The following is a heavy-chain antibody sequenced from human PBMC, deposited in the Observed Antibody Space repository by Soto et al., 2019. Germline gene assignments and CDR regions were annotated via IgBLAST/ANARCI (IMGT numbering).Heavy chain of an antibody. CDR1: GGTFSSYA. D-gene: IGHD2-2*01. CDR3: VVSQRTYIVVVPAAVPLDY. J-gene: IGHJ4*02. Sequence: SVKVSCKASGGTFSSYAISWVRQAPGQGLEWMGGIIPIFGTANYAQKFQGRVTITADESTSTAYMELSSLRSEDTAVYYCVVSQRTYIVVVPAAVPLDYWGQGTLVTVSS. V-gene: IGHV1-69*13. CDR2: IIPIFGTA.